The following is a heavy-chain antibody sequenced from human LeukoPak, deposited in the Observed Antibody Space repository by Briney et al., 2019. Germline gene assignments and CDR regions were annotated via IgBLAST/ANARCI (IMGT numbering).Heavy chain of an antibody. Sequence: GGSLRLSCAASGFTFSSFWMSWVRQAPGKGLEWVANIKQDGSEKYYVDSVKGRFTISRDNAKNSLYLQMNSLRAEDTAVYYCARTRSSGGLYYFDYWGQGTLVTVSS. D-gene: IGHD6-6*01. J-gene: IGHJ4*02. CDR2: IKQDGSEK. V-gene: IGHV3-7*01. CDR1: GFTFSSFW. CDR3: ARTRSSGGLYYFDY.